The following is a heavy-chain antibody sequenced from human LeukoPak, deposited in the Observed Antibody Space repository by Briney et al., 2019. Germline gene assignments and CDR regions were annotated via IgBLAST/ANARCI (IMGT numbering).Heavy chain of an antibody. V-gene: IGHV3-64*01. J-gene: IGHJ4*02. Sequence: GGSLRLSCAASGFTFSSYAMHWVRQAPGKGLEYVSAISSNGDSTYYANSVKGRFTISRDNSKNTLCLQMGSLRVEDMAVYYCARGGGYRGYGQDYWGQGTLVTVSS. CDR1: GFTFSSYA. CDR2: ISSNGDST. D-gene: IGHD5-12*01. CDR3: ARGGGYRGYGQDY.